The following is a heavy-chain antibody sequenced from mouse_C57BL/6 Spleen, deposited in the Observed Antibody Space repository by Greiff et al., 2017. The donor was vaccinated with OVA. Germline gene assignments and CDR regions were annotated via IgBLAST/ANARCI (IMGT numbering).Heavy chain of an antibody. D-gene: IGHD2-1*01. CDR1: GYTFTSYW. CDR2: IYPGSGST. J-gene: IGHJ4*01. V-gene: IGHV1-55*01. Sequence: QVQLQQPGAELVKPGASVKMSCKASGYTFTSYWITWVKQRPGQGLEWIGDIYPGSGSTNYNEKFKSKATLTVDTSSSTAYMQLSSLTSEDSAVYYCARRGGNYEGYYAMDYWGQGTSVTVSS. CDR3: ARRGGNYEGYYAMDY.